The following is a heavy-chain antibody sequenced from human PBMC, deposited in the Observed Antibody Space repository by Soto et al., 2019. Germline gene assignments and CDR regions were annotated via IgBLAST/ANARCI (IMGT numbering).Heavy chain of an antibody. CDR1: GFTFSSNW. Sequence: GGSLRLSCAGSGFTFSSNWMSWVRQAPGKGLEWVANIKQDGSEKYYVDSVKGRLTISRDNAKNSLYLQMNSLRAEDTAVYYCARDSARGTMDVWGKGTTVTVSS. V-gene: IGHV3-7*01. D-gene: IGHD3-10*01. J-gene: IGHJ6*03. CDR2: IKQDGSEK. CDR3: ARDSARGTMDV.